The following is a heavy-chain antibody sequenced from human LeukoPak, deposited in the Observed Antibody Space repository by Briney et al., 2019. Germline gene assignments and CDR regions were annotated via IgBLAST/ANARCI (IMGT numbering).Heavy chain of an antibody. CDR3: ARDSSSGDTFDI. V-gene: IGHV4-4*02. J-gene: IGHJ3*02. CDR2: IYHSGKT. CDR1: GDSISSTYW. D-gene: IGHD3-10*01. Sequence: SETLSLTCTVSGDSISSTYWWNWVRQPPGKGLEWIGEIYHSGKTNYNPSLKSRVTISLDRSKNQFSLKLSSVTAADTAVYYCARDSSSGDTFDIWGQGTMVTVSS.